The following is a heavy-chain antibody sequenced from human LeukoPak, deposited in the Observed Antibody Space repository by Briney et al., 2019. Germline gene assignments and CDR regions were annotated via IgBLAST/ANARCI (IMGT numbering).Heavy chain of an antibody. CDR2: TSGRGRST. CDR3: AKGSELRFLEWLCHFDY. D-gene: IGHD3-3*01. Sequence: GSLRLSCASSGFTFSRHAMNWVPHAPGKGLEWVSETSGRGRSTYYADSVKGRFTISRDNSKNTLYLQMNSLRAEDTAVYYCAKGSELRFLEWLCHFDYWGQGTLVTVSS. J-gene: IGHJ4*02. CDR1: GFTFSRHA. V-gene: IGHV3-23*01.